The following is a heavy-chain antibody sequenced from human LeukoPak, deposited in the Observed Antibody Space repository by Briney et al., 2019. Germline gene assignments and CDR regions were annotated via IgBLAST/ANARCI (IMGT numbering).Heavy chain of an antibody. D-gene: IGHD4-17*01. CDR1: GFTFRNYW. Sequence: GGSLRLSCAASGFTFRNYWMGWVRQAPGKGLEWVANTKPDGSAEYYADSVRGRFTTSRDNANNFLYLQMNSLRAEDTAVCYCARVIGSYGDSAYWGQGTLVTVSS. J-gene: IGHJ4*02. CDR2: TKPDGSAE. CDR3: ARVIGSYGDSAY. V-gene: IGHV3-7*01.